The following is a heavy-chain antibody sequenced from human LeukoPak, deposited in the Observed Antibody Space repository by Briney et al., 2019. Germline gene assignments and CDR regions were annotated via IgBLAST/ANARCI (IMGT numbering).Heavy chain of an antibody. J-gene: IGHJ4*02. CDR1: GFTFSTYS. D-gene: IGHD4-23*01. CDR3: ARVTTVESFDY. CDR2: IISDSSYI. V-gene: IGHV3-21*06. Sequence: GGSLRLSCAASGFTFSTYSMTWVRQAPGKGLEWVSSIISDSSYIYYADSVKGRFTISRDNAKNSLYLQMNSLRAEDTAVYYCARVTTVESFDYWGQGTLVTVSS.